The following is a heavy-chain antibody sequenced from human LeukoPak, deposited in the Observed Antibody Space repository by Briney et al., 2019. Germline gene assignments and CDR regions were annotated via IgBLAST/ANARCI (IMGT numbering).Heavy chain of an antibody. CDR3: ARSAGATYGPNYYYYYMDV. V-gene: IGHV1-69*06. CDR2: IIPIFGTA. J-gene: IGHJ6*03. D-gene: IGHD1-26*01. Sequence: ASVKVSCKASGGTFSSYAISWVRQAPGHGLEWMGGIIPIFGTANYAQKFQGRVTITADKSTRTAYMELSSLRSEDTAVYYCARSAGATYGPNYYYYYMDVWGKGTTVTVSS. CDR1: GGTFSSYA.